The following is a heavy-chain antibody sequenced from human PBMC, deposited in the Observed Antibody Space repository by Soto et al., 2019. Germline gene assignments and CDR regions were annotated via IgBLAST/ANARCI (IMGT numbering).Heavy chain of an antibody. D-gene: IGHD2-2*01. Sequence: QVQLVQSGAEVKKPGASVKVSCKASGYTFTSYGISWVRQAPGQGLEWMGWISGYNANTNYAQKVQGRVTMTTDTSTRTVYMELRSLRTDDTAVYYCERDIILVPSANYYGMDVWGQGTTVTVSS. CDR2: ISGYNANT. V-gene: IGHV1-18*01. J-gene: IGHJ6*02. CDR1: GYTFTSYG. CDR3: ERDIILVPSANYYGMDV.